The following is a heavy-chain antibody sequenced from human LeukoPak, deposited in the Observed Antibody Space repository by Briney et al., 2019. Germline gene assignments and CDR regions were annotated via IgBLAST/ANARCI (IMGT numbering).Heavy chain of an antibody. D-gene: IGHD5-12*01. CDR1: GGSFSGYY. Sequence: PSETLSLTCAVYGGSFSGYYWSWIRQPPGKGLEWIGEINHSGSTNYNPSLKSRVTISVDTSKNQFSLKLSSVTAADTAVYYCARGPYYVDIVATITSSYYYYYYMDVWGKGTTVTVSS. V-gene: IGHV4-34*01. J-gene: IGHJ6*03. CDR3: ARGPYYVDIVATITSSYYYYYYMDV. CDR2: INHSGST.